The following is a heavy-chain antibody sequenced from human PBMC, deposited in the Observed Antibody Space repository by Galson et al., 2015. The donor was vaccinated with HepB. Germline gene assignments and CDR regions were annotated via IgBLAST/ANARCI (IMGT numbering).Heavy chain of an antibody. D-gene: IGHD2-15*01. CDR2: IIPILGIA. V-gene: IGHV1-69*02. CDR1: GGTFSSYT. CDR3: ASGYCSGGSCYLVDY. J-gene: IGHJ4*02. Sequence: SVKVSCKASGGTFSSYTISWVRQAPGQGLEWMGRIIPILGIANYAQKFQGRVTITADKSTSTAYMELSSLRPEDTAVYYCASGYCSGGSCYLVDYWGQGTLVTVSS.